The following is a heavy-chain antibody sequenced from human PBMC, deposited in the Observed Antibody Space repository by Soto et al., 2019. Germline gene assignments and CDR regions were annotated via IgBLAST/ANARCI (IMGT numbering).Heavy chain of an antibody. D-gene: IGHD3-10*01. J-gene: IGHJ5*02. CDR2: IYYSGST. V-gene: IGHV4-59*01. CDR1: GGSISSYY. CDR3: ARDLWFGELSYWFDP. Sequence: SETLSLTCTVSGGSISSYYWSWIRQPPGKGLEWIGYIYYSGSTNYNPSLKSRVTTSVDTSKNQFSLKLSSVTAADTAVYYCARDLWFGELSYWFDPWGQGTLVTVSS.